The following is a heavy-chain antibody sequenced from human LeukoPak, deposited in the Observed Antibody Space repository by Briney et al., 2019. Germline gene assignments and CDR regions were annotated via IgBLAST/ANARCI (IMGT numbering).Heavy chain of an antibody. CDR2: ISWDGGST. CDR1: GFTFDDYV. V-gene: IGHV3-43D*03. Sequence: GGSLRLSCAASGFTFDDYVMHWVRHAPGKGLEWVSLISWDGGSTYYADSVKGRFTISRDNSKNSLYLQMNSLRAEDTALYSCAKDIRGSTSWYGPDYWGQGTLVTVSS. CDR3: AKDIRGSTSWYGPDY. J-gene: IGHJ4*02. D-gene: IGHD6-13*01.